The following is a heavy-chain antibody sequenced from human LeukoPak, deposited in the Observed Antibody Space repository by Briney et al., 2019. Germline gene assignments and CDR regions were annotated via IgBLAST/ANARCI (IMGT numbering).Heavy chain of an antibody. Sequence: QPGGSLRLSCEASGFTFSTFAMIWVRQPPGKGLEWVSSIFPSGGEIHYADSVRGRFTISRDNSKSTPSLQMNSLRAEDTAIYYCATYRQVLLPFESWGQGTLVTVSS. D-gene: IGHD2-8*02. CDR2: IFPSGGEI. J-gene: IGHJ4*02. CDR3: ATYRQVLLPFES. CDR1: GFTFSTFA. V-gene: IGHV3-23*01.